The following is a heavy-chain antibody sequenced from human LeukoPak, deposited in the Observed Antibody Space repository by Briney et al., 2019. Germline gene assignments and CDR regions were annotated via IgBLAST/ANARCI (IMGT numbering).Heavy chain of an antibody. V-gene: IGHV3-30*18. J-gene: IGHJ4*02. Sequence: GGSLRLSCAASGFTFSNYGMHWVRQAPGKGLEWMAVISYDGSNQYYADSVKGRFTISRDNSKNTLYLQMNSLRAEDTALYYCAKATYSSSWNPGDYWGQGTLVIVSS. CDR2: ISYDGSNQ. CDR3: AKATYSSSWNPGDY. CDR1: GFTFSNYG. D-gene: IGHD6-13*01.